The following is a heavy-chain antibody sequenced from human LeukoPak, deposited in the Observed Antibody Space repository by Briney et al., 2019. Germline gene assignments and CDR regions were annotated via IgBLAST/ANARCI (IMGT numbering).Heavy chain of an antibody. V-gene: IGHV4-4*02. J-gene: IGHJ4*02. CDR1: GGSISSSNW. CDR3: ARRNYYGSGSYYELGFDY. D-gene: IGHD3-10*01. Sequence: PSETLSLTCAVSGGSISSSNWWSWVRQPPGKGLEWIGEINHSGRTNHNPTLKSRVTISVDTSKNQFSLKLSSVTAADTAVYYCARRNYYGSGSYYELGFDYWGQGTLVTVSS. CDR2: INHSGRT.